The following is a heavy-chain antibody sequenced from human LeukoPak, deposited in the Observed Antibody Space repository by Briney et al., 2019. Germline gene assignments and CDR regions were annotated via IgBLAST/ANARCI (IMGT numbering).Heavy chain of an antibody. V-gene: IGHV1-3*01. J-gene: IGHJ4*02. Sequence: VASVKVSCQASGCTFTSYAMHWVRQAPGQRLEWMGWINAGNGNTKYSQKFQGRVTTTRDTSASTAYMELSSLRSEDTAVYYCARPTYYDFWSGYFEAFDYWGQGTLVTVSS. D-gene: IGHD3-3*01. CDR2: INAGNGNT. CDR3: ARPTYYDFWSGYFEAFDY. CDR1: GCTFTSYA.